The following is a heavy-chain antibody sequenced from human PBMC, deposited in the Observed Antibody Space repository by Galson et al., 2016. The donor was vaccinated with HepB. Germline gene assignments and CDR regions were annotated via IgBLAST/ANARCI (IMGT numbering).Heavy chain of an antibody. D-gene: IGHD6-13*01. CDR1: GFNFNIYA. J-gene: IGHJ4*02. CDR3: AKHRGLYQQTYYFDS. V-gene: IGHV3-23*01. Sequence: SLRLSCAASGFNFNIYAMNWVRQAPGKGLEWVSGISGSGGYAYNAESVKGRFTISRDNSKNTLYLQMSNLRAADTAVYYCAKHRGLYQQTYYFDSWGQGTLVTVSS. CDR2: ISGSGGYA.